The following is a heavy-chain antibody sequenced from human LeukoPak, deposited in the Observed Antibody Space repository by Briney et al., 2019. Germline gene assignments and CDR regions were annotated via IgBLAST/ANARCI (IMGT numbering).Heavy chain of an antibody. CDR1: GFNVSSNY. CDR2: LYSVGGT. Sequence: PGGSLRLSCAASGFNVSSNYMSWVRQAPGKGLEWVSVLYSVGGTYYADSVQGRFTISRHNSRNTLYLPLNSLRPEDTAVYYCARGAYGGPFDCWGQGTLVTVSS. V-gene: IGHV3-53*04. CDR3: ARGAYGGPFDC. D-gene: IGHD4/OR15-4a*01. J-gene: IGHJ4*02.